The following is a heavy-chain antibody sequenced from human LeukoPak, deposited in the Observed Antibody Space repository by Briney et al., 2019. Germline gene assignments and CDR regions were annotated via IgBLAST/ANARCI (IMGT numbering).Heavy chain of an antibody. J-gene: IGHJ6*03. CDR3: ARTTEGGYTYDYFYYYYMDV. Sequence: SETLSLTCTVSGGSISSYYWSWIRQPPGKGLEWIGYIYYSGSTSYNPSLKSRVTISVDTSKNQFSLKLSSVTAADTAVYYCARTTEGGYTYDYFYYYYMDVWGKGTTVTISS. D-gene: IGHD5-18*01. V-gene: IGHV4-59*01. CDR2: IYYSGST. CDR1: GGSISSYY.